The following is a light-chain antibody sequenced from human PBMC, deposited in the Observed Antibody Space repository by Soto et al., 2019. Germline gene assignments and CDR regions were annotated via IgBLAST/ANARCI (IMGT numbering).Light chain of an antibody. CDR1: SSNIGAGYD. CDR2: GNS. J-gene: IGLJ1*01. Sequence: QSVLTQPPSVSGAPGQRVTISCTGSSSNIGAGYDVHWYQQLPGTAPKLLIYGNSNRPSGVPDRFSGSKFGTSASLAITGLQAEDEADYYCPSCDSSLSGYVFGTGTKLTVL. V-gene: IGLV1-40*01. CDR3: PSCDSSLSGYV.